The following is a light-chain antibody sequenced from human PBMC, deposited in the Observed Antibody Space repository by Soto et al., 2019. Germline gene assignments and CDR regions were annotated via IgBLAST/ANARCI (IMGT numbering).Light chain of an antibody. CDR2: GAS. V-gene: IGKV3-20*01. CDR3: QQYGGSPIT. CDR1: QSVSRR. Sequence: EVVLTQSPGTLSLCPGASAALSCRASQSVSRRLAWYQQRPGQSPRLLISGASMRASGVPVRFIGSGSGTDFTLTITRLEPEDFAVYYCQQYGGSPITFGLGTRLEIK. J-gene: IGKJ5*01.